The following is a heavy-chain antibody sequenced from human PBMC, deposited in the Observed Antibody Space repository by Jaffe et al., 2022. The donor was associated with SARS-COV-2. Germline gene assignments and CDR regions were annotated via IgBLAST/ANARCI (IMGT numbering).Heavy chain of an antibody. V-gene: IGHV4-61*02. D-gene: IGHD1-20*01. J-gene: IGHJ5*02. Sequence: QVQLQESGPGLVKPSETLSLTCTVSGGSISSGNYYWTWIRQPAGKGLEWIGRMFASGSTDYNPSLKSRVTISGDTSNTQFSLRLTSVTAADTAVYYCARDDPGVTAIAAWGQGTLVTVSS. CDR1: GGSISSGNYY. CDR3: ARDDPGVTAIAA. CDR2: MFASGST.